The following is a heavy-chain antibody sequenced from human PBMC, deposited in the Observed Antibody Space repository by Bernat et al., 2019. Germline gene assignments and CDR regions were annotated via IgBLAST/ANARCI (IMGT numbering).Heavy chain of an antibody. CDR1: VGSISSYY. CDR2: IYYSGST. V-gene: IGHV4-59*01. Sequence: QVQLQESGPGLVKPSETLSLTCTVSVGSISSYYWSWIRQPPGKGLEWIGYIYYSGSTNYNPSLKSRVTISVDTSKNQCSLKLSSVTAADTAVYYCARDQIAVAGTNWYFDLWGRGTLVTVSS. CDR3: ARDQIAVAGTNWYFDL. J-gene: IGHJ2*01. D-gene: IGHD6-19*01.